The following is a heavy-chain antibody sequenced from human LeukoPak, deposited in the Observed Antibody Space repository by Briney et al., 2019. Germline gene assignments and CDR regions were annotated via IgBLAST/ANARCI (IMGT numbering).Heavy chain of an antibody. J-gene: IGHJ2*01. V-gene: IGHV3-53*01. CDR1: GITVSSKY. CDR3: ARDGGAGWYFDL. CDR2: MQSGGST. D-gene: IGHD3-16*01. Sequence: GGSLRLYCAASGITVSSKYMSWVRQAPGKGLEWVSVMQSGGSTYYADSVKGRFTISRDNSKNTLYLQMNSLRVEDTAVYYCARDGGAGWYFDLWGRVTLVTVSS.